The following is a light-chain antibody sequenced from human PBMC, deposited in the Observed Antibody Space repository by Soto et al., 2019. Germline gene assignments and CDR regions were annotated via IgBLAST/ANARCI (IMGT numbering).Light chain of an antibody. Sequence: GDRVTISCRASQDIRNDLGWYQEKPGQAPKLLIYAASNLQSGVPSRFSGSGSATDFTLTISSLQPEDFATYYCLQDYGYPWTFGQGTKVEI. J-gene: IGKJ1*01. V-gene: IGKV1-6*01. CDR2: AAS. CDR3: LQDYGYPWT. CDR1: QDIRND.